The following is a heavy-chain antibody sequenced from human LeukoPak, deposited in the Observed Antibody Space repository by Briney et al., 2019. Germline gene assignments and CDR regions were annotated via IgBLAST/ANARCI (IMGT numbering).Heavy chain of an antibody. CDR1: GGTFSSYA. CDR3: ARDLQWELRDAFDI. V-gene: IGHV1-69*05. J-gene: IGHJ3*02. CDR2: IIPIFGTA. Sequence: SVKVSCKASGGTFSSYAISWVRQAPGQGPEWMGGIIPIFGTANYAQKFQGRVTMTTDTSTSTAYMELRSLRSDDTAVYYCARDLQWELRDAFDIWGQGTMVTVSS. D-gene: IGHD1-26*01.